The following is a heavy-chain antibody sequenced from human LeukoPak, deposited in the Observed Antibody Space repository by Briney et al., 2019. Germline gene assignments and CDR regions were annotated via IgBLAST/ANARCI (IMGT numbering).Heavy chain of an antibody. CDR2: IWYDGSNK. CDR1: GFNFRSYG. CDR3: AKSSGWQLDY. V-gene: IGHV3-33*06. Sequence: GGSLRLXCAASGFNFRSYGMHWVRQAPGKGLEWVAVIWYDGSNKYYADSVKGRFTISRDNSKNTLYLQMNILRAEDTAAYYCAKSSGWQLDYWGQGTLVTVSS. J-gene: IGHJ4*02. D-gene: IGHD6-19*01.